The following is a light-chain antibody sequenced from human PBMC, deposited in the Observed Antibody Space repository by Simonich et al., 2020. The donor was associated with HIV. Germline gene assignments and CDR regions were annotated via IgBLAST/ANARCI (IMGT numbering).Light chain of an antibody. CDR2: WAS. Sequence: DIVMTQSPDSLAVSLGERATINCKSSQSVLYSSNNKNYLAWYHQKPGQPPKLRIYWASTRESGVPDRFCGSGSGTDFTLTISSLQAEDVAVYYCQQYYDTPYTFGQGTKLEIK. CDR3: QQYYDTPYT. CDR1: QSVLYSSNNKNY. J-gene: IGKJ2*01. V-gene: IGKV4-1*01.